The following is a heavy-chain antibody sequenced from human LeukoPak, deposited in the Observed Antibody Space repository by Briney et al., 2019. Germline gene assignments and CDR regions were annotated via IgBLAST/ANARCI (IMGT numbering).Heavy chain of an antibody. J-gene: IGHJ4*02. V-gene: IGHV3-23*01. CDR3: AKGSIWGSYRTLDY. CDR2: ISGSGGST. CDR1: GFTFSSYA. Sequence: PGGSLRLSCAASGFTFSSYAMSSVRQAPGKRLEWVSAISGSGGSTYYADSVKGRLTISRDNSKNTLYLQMDSLRAEDTAVYYCAKGSIWGSYRTLDYWGQGTLVTVSS. D-gene: IGHD3-16*02.